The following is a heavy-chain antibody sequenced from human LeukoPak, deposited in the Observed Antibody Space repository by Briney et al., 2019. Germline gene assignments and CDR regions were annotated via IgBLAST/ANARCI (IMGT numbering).Heavy chain of an antibody. Sequence: SESLSLTCTVSGVSISTYYWSWIRPPPGKGVEWIGYIYYSGSTKNPSLKSRVSISVDTSKNQFSLKLSSVTAADTAVYLCARHGSAYSFDYWGQGTLVTVSS. V-gene: IGHV4-59*08. CDR3: ARHGSAYSFDY. J-gene: IGHJ4*02. CDR2: IYYSGST. D-gene: IGHD6-25*01. CDR1: GVSISTYY.